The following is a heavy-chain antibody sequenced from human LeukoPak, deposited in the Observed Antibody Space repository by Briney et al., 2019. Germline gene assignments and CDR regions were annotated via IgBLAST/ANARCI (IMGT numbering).Heavy chain of an antibody. D-gene: IGHD4-23*01. V-gene: IGHV3-49*04. J-gene: IGHJ4*02. CDR3: TRDYGGFDY. CDR2: IRSRVYGGTT. Sequence: GGSLRLSCRTSGFTFGDYFMTWVRQAPGKGLEWVGFIRSRVYGGTTGYAASVKGRFIISRDDSKSIAYLQMNSLKTEDTAVYYCTRDYGGFDYWGQGTLVTVSS. CDR1: GFTFGDYF.